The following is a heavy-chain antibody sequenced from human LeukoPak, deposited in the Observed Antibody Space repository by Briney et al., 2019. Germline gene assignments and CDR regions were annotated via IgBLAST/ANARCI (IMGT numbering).Heavy chain of an antibody. J-gene: IGHJ4*02. V-gene: IGHV1-2*02. CDR2: INPNSGGT. D-gene: IGHD2-15*01. CDR3: ARDPGYCSGGSCLYFDY. Sequence: GASVKVSCKASGYTFTGYYMHWVRQAPGQGLEWMGWINPNSGGTNYAQKFQGRVTMTRDTSISTAYMELSRLRSDDTAVYYCARDPGYCSGGSCLYFDYWGQGTLVTVSS. CDR1: GYTFTGYY.